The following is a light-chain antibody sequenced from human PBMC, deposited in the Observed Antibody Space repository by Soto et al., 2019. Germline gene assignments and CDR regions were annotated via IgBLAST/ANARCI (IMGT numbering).Light chain of an antibody. CDR3: LQDYNYPLT. Sequence: AIQMTQSPSSLSASVGDRITITCRASQDIGNDLGWYQQKPGKAPKLLIYAASSLQSRVPSRFSDSGSGTDFTLTISSLQPEDFATYYCLQDYNYPLTFGGGTKVEIK. V-gene: IGKV1-6*01. CDR1: QDIGND. CDR2: AAS. J-gene: IGKJ4*01.